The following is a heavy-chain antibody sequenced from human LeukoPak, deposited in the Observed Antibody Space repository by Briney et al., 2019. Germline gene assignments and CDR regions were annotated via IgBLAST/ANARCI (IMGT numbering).Heavy chain of an antibody. D-gene: IGHD6-6*01. V-gene: IGHV4-59*11. CDR2: IYYSGST. CDR1: GGSISSHY. CDR3: ARVLLYSSSSTSGFLYYYYMDV. J-gene: IGHJ6*03. Sequence: SETLSLTCTVSGGSISSHYWSWIRQPPGKGLEWIGYIYYSGSTNYNPSLKSRVTISVDTSKNQLSLKLSSVTAADTAVYYCARVLLYSSSSTSGFLYYYYMDVWGKGTTVTVSS.